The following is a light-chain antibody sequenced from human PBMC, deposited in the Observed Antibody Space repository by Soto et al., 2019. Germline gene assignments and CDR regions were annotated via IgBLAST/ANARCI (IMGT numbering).Light chain of an antibody. CDR2: GAS. Sequence: EIVMTQSPATLSVSPGERATLSCRASQSVSSNLAWYQHKPGQAPRLLIYGASTRATGIPARFSGSGSGTEFSLTISSLQSEDVPVYYGQQYNDWPPKQYTFGQGTQLEIK. CDR3: QQYNDWPPKQYT. V-gene: IGKV3-15*01. CDR1: QSVSSN. J-gene: IGKJ2*01.